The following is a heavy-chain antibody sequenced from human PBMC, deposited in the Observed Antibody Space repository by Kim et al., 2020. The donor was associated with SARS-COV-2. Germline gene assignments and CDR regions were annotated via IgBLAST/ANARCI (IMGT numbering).Heavy chain of an antibody. CDR3: ATDPGLDY. D-gene: IGHD1-1*01. CDR2: DDKT. Sequence: DDKTNYAQKYQGRVTMTEYTSTDTAYMELSTLRSEDTAVYYCATDPGLDYWGQGTLVTVSS. J-gene: IGHJ4*02. V-gene: IGHV1-24*01.